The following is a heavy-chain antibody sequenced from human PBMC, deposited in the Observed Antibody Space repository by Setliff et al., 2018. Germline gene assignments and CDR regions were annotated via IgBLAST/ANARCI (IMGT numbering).Heavy chain of an antibody. D-gene: IGHD6-13*01. V-gene: IGHV3-43*01. CDR2: ISWDGGST. Sequence: PGESLKISCAASGFTFDDYTMHWVCQAPGKGLEWVSLISWDGGSTYYADSVKGRFTISRDNSKNSLYLQMNSLRTEDTALYYCAKDIGSSWYFGYYGMDVWGQGTTVTVSS. CDR3: AKDIGSSWYFGYYGMDV. CDR1: GFTFDDYT. J-gene: IGHJ6*02.